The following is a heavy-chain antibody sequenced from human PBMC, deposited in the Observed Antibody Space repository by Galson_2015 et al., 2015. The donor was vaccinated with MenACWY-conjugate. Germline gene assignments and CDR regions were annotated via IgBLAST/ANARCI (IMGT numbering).Heavy chain of an antibody. CDR2: ISGYNGDT. J-gene: IGHJ6*03. CDR3: ARDSAPTTVTDYYMDV. CDR1: GSAFTTYG. D-gene: IGHD4-17*01. V-gene: IGHV1-18*01. Sequence: QSGAEVKKPGASVQVSCTASGSAFTTYGINWVRQAPGQGLEWMGWISGYNGDTQYAHNLQSRVTMTTDTSTSTVYMELRSLISDDTAVYFCARDSAPTTVTDYYMDVWGKGTAVTVSS.